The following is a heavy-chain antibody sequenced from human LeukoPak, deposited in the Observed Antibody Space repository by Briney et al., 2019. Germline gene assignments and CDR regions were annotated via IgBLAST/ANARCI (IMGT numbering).Heavy chain of an antibody. J-gene: IGHJ4*02. CDR2: IVVGSGNT. D-gene: IGHD6-19*01. V-gene: IGHV1-58*02. CDR1: GFTFTSSA. CDR3: ARAAIAVAGTFDY. Sequence: ASVKVSCKTSGFTFTSSAMQWVRQARGQRLEWIGWIVVGSGNTNYAQKFQERVTITRDMSTSTVYMELSSLRSEDTAVYYCARAAIAVAGTFDYWGQGTLVTVSS.